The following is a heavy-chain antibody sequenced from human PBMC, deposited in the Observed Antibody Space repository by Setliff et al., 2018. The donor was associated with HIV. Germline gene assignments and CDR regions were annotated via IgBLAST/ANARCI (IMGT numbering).Heavy chain of an antibody. V-gene: IGHV4-4*02. CDR3: ATLAAAGESYDY. J-gene: IGHJ4*02. Sequence: PSETLSLTCTVSGGLIRSPNWWSWVRQPPGKGLEWIGEIFHGGNTNYSPSLESRVTLSVDKSKNQFSLRLSSVTAADTAVYYCATLAAAGESYDYWGQGSLVTVSS. CDR2: IFHGGNT. D-gene: IGHD6-13*01. CDR1: GGLIRSPNW.